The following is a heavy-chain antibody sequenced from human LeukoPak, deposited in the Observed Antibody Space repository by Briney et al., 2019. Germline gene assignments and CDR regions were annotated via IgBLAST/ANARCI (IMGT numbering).Heavy chain of an antibody. CDR1: GDSVSRNSAA. Sequence: SQTLSLTCAISGDSVSRNSAAWSWIRQSPSRGLEWLGRTYYRSKWYNHYAISVKGRITINPDTSKNQFSLQLNSVTPEDTAVYYCGRANSSSWSEDAFDVWGQGLMVTVSS. CDR2: TYYRSKWYN. CDR3: GRANSSSWSEDAFDV. J-gene: IGHJ3*01. V-gene: IGHV6-1*01. D-gene: IGHD6-13*01.